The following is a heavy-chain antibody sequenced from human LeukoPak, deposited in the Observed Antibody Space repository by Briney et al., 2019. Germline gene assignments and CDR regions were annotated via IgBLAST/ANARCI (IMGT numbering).Heavy chain of an antibody. V-gene: IGHV3-30*02. CDR3: AKSGTRSSWSPRVKTYFDY. CDR2: IRYDGSNK. Sequence: PGGSLRLSCAASGFTFSSYGMHWVRQAPGKGLEWVAFIRYDGSNKYYADSVKGRFTISRDNSKNTLYLQMNSLRAEDTAVYYCAKSGTRSSWSPRVKTYFDYWGQGTLVTVSS. D-gene: IGHD6-13*01. CDR1: GFTFSSYG. J-gene: IGHJ4*02.